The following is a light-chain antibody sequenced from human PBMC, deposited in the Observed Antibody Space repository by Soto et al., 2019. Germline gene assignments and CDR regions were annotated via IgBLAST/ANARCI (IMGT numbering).Light chain of an antibody. J-gene: IGKJ1*01. CDR3: QQSYSSPRT. V-gene: IGKV1-39*01. CDR1: QTIYNN. Sequence: DIQMTQSPSSLSASVGDRITITCRASQTIYNNLNWYQQKPGKAPRLLIYAASSFQSGVPSRFSGSGSGTDFTLTINSLRPEDFATYYCQQSYSSPRTFGQGTKVEIK. CDR2: AAS.